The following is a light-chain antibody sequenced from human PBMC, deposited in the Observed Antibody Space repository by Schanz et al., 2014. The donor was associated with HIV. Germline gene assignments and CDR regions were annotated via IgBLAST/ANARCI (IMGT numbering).Light chain of an antibody. CDR2: GAS. V-gene: IGKV3D-20*02. CDR3: QQRYSWPLT. J-gene: IGKJ4*01. CDR1: QSVTSNY. Sequence: EIVLTQSPGTLSLSPGERATVSCRASQSVTSNYLAWYQQKPGQAPRLLIYGASTRAAGIPDRFSGSGSGTDFTLTISSLEPEDFAVYYCQQRYSWPLTFGGGTKLELK.